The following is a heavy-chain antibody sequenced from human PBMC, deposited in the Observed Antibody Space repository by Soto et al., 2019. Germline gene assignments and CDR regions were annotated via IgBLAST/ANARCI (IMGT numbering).Heavy chain of an antibody. Sequence: HPGGSLRLSCAASGFTFSDHNMDWVRQAPGEGLEWVARIRNKANSYTTAYAASVKGRFTTSRDDSKNSLYLQMNSLKTEDTAVYYCARGRNYYYYGMDVWGKGTMVTVSS. CDR3: ARGRNYYYYGMDV. V-gene: IGHV3-72*01. CDR1: GFTFSDHN. J-gene: IGHJ6*04. CDR2: IRNKANSYTT.